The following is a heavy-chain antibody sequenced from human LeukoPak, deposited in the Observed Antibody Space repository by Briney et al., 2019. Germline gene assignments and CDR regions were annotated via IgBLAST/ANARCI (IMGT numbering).Heavy chain of an antibody. CDR3: AKKDFVAPRCFDP. V-gene: IGHV4-4*02. CDR2: IYHSGSA. Sequence: SETLSLTCAVSGVAISSSNWWSWVRQPPGKGLEWIGEIYHSGSANYNPSPNSRVTISVDKSKNQFSLNLTSVTAADTAVYFCAKKDFVAPRCFDPWGQGTLVIVSS. D-gene: IGHD2-15*01. J-gene: IGHJ5*02. CDR1: GVAISSSNW.